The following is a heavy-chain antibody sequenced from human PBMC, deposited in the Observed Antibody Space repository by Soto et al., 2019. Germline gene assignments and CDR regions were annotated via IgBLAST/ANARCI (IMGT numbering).Heavy chain of an antibody. J-gene: IGHJ4*02. Sequence: SETLSLTCAVYGGSFSGYYWSWIRQPPGKGLEWIGEINHSGSTNYNPSLKSRVTISVDTSKNQFSLKLSSVTAADTAVYYCARVPYYYDSSGYYPYYFDYWGQGTLVTVSS. CDR2: INHSGST. CDR3: ARVPYYYDSSGYYPYYFDY. D-gene: IGHD3-22*01. V-gene: IGHV4-34*01. CDR1: GGSFSGYY.